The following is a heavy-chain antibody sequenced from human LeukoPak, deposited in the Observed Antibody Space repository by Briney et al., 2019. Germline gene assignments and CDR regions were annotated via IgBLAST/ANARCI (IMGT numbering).Heavy chain of an antibody. CDR2: IYYSGST. D-gene: IGHD6-13*01. CDR3: ASLIAVADPFDY. CDR1: GGSISSSSYY. V-gene: IGHV4-39*01. Sequence: SETLSLTCTVSGGSISSSSYYWGWIRQPPRKGLEWIGSIYYSGSTYYNPSLKSRVTISVDTSKNQFSLKLSSVTAADTAVYYCASLIAVADPFDYWGQGTLVTVSS. J-gene: IGHJ4*02.